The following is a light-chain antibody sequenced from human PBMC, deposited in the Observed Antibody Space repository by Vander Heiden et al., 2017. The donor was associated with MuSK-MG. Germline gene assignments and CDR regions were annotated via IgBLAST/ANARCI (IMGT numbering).Light chain of an antibody. Sequence: AIQTTQPPSSLSASVADRVTITCQASQGIRNHLGWHQQKPGKVPNLLIYAASSLQSPVPSRFSGRGSGTPFTLTISSPQPADFPTSSCLQVDTFPHTFGGRTKVEIK. CDR1: QGIRNH. CDR2: AAS. V-gene: IGKV1-6*01. J-gene: IGKJ4*01. CDR3: LQVDTFPHT.